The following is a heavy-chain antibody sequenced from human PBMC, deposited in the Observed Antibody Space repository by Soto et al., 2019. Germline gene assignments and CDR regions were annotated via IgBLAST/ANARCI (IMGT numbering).Heavy chain of an antibody. Sequence: GGSLRLSCAASGFTFSGYAMHWVRQAPGKGLEWVAVVSYDGGYTNYADSVKGRLTMSRDNSKNRLYLQMNRLRSEDTAIYYCVRGGPRPSWMDVARPDNYYSMDVWGQGTTVTVSS. CDR3: VRGGPRPSWMDVARPDNYYSMDV. J-gene: IGHJ6*02. D-gene: IGHD6-6*01. V-gene: IGHV3-30-3*01. CDR1: GFTFSGYA. CDR2: VSYDGGYT.